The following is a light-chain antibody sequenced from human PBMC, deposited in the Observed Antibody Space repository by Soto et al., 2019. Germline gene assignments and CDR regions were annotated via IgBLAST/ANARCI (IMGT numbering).Light chain of an antibody. CDR2: DAS. CDR1: QSVSGS. CDR3: QQRSNWPPA. V-gene: IGKV3-11*01. Sequence: EIVLTQSRATLFMSLGDGSTISVVASQSVSGSLAWYQQKPGQAPRLLIYDASYRATGIPARFSGSGFGTDFTLIISSLEPEDFAVYYCQQRSNWPPAFGQGTRLEI. J-gene: IGKJ5*01.